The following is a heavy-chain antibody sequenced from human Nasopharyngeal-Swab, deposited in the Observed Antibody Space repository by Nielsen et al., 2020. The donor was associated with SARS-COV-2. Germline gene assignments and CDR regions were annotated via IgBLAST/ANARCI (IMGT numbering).Heavy chain of an antibody. CDR2: INAGNGNT. V-gene: IGHV1-3*01. CDR1: GYTFTSFG. Sequence: ASVKVSCKASGYTFTSFGINWVRQAPGQGLEWMGWINAGNGNTKYSQKFQGRVTITRDTSASTAYMELSSLRSEDTAVYYCASFEYSSSSGLDYYYYGMDVWGQGTTVTVSS. CDR3: ASFEYSSSSGLDYYYYGMDV. D-gene: IGHD6-6*01. J-gene: IGHJ6*02.